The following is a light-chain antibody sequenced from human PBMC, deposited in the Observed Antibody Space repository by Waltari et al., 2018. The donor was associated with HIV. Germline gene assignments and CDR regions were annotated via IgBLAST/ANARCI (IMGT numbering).Light chain of an antibody. CDR2: GNH. CDR1: SSNIGAGYD. J-gene: IGLJ2*01. Sequence: QSVLTQPPSVSGAPGQRVTISCTGSSSNIGAGYDVHWYQQLPGTAPKPLIYGNHNRPSGVPDRFSGSKSGTSASLAITGLQAEDEADYYCQSYDSSLSGVVFGGGTKLTVL. V-gene: IGLV1-40*01. CDR3: QSYDSSLSGVV.